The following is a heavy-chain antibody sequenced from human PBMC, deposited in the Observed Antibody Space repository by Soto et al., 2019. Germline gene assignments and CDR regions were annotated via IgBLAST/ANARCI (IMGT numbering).Heavy chain of an antibody. CDR3: AKGLNSDY. CDR1: GFTFSSYG. Sequence: QVQLVESGGGVVQPGRSLRLSCAASGFTFSSYGMHWVRQAPGKGLEWVAVISYDGSNKYYADSVKGRFTISRDNSKNTPYLQMNSLRAEDTTVYYCAKGLNSDYWGQGTLVTVSS. CDR2: ISYDGSNK. V-gene: IGHV3-30*18. J-gene: IGHJ4*02.